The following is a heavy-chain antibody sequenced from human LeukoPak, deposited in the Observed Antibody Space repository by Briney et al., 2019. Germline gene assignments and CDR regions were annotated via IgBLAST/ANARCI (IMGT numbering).Heavy chain of an antibody. CDR3: ARDKDIVVVVAADY. CDR2: ISSSGSTI. J-gene: IGHJ4*02. V-gene: IGHV3-11*01. Sequence: GGSLRLSCAASGFTFSDYYMSWIRQAPGKGLEWVSYISSSGSTIYYADSVKGRFTISRDNAKNSLYLQMNSLRAEDTAVYYCARDKDIVVVVAADYWGQGTLVTVSS. D-gene: IGHD2-15*01. CDR1: GFTFSDYY.